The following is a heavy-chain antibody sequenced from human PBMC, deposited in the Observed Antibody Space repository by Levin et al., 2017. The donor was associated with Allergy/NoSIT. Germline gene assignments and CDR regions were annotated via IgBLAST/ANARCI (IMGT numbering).Heavy chain of an antibody. CDR1: GFTFSSHW. D-gene: IGHD3-3*01. Sequence: PGGSLRLSCAASGFTFSSHWMHWVRQAPGKGLVWVSRIKSDGSGTYYADSVKGRFTISRDNAENTLYVQMNSLRAEDTAVYYCARGGVGARSLPFDNWGQGTLVTVSS. J-gene: IGHJ4*02. CDR3: ARGGVGARSLPFDN. V-gene: IGHV3-74*01. CDR2: IKSDGSGT.